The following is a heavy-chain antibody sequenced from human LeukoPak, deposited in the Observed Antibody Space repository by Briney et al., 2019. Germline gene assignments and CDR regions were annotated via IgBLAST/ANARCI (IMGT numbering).Heavy chain of an antibody. D-gene: IGHD3-16*01. V-gene: IGHV3-23*01. Sequence: GGSLSLSCIASGFTFSSHAMSWVRQAPGKGLEWVSGISSSGGITKYADSVKGRFTLSRDNSKNTRYLQMNSLRAEDTAVYYCARVSWGAHGLDVWGQGTTVTVSS. J-gene: IGHJ6*02. CDR2: ISSSGGIT. CDR3: ARVSWGAHGLDV. CDR1: GFTFSSHA.